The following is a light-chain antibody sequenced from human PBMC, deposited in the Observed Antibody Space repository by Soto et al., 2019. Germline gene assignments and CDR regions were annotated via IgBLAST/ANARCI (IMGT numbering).Light chain of an antibody. J-gene: IGKJ1*01. V-gene: IGKV3-11*01. CDR2: QTS. CDR1: QYINTR. Sequence: EILLPQSPANLSSFPGDRDTLSCRASQYINTRLAWYQHRPGQAPRLLIYQTSIRAAGIPARFSASGSGTDFTLTISDVQPEDFALYYCHQRQSWPRTFGQGTKVDI. CDR3: HQRQSWPRT.